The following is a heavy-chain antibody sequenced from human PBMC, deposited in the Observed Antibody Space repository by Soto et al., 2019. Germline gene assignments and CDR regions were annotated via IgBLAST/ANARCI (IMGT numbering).Heavy chain of an antibody. CDR3: ARVLALAGPSTAGYYYGMDV. CDR2: ITPIFDTT. CDR1: GGTFSSYA. Sequence: QVQLVQSGAEVKKPGSSVKVSCTASGGTFSSYAISWVRQAPGHGLEWMGGITPIFDTTNYAQKFQGRVTISADKSTSTAYMDLSSLRSEDTAVYYCARVLALAGPSTAGYYYGMDVWGQGTTVTVSS. V-gene: IGHV1-69*06. D-gene: IGHD6-19*01. J-gene: IGHJ6*02.